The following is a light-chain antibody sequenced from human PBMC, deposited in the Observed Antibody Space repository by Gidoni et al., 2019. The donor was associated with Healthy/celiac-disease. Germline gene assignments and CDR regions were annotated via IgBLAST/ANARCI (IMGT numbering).Light chain of an antibody. CDR3: QSYDSSLSGHWV. V-gene: IGLV1-40*01. CDR2: GNN. Sequence: QSVLTQPPSVSGAPGQRVTISCTGSSSNIGAGYDVHWYQQLPGTAPKLLIYGNNNRPSGVPYRFSGSKSGTSASLAITGLQAEDEADYYCQSYDSSLSGHWVFGGGTKLTVL. J-gene: IGLJ3*02. CDR1: SSNIGAGYD.